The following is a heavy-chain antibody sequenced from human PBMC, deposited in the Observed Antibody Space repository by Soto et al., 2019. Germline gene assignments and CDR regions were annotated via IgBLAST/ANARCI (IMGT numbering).Heavy chain of an antibody. CDR2: INPNSGAT. CDR1: GYIFIDYY. Sequence: GASVKVSCKASGYIFIDYYMHWVRQAPGQGLEWMGWINPNSGATNYAQRFQGRVTMTRDTSISTAYMELSGLRSDDTAVYYCATLPGRNYYRMDVWGQGTTVTVSS. J-gene: IGHJ6*02. CDR3: ATLPGRNYYRMDV. V-gene: IGHV1-2*02.